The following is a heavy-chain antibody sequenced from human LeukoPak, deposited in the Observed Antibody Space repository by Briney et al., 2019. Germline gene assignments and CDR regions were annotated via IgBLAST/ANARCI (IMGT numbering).Heavy chain of an antibody. J-gene: IGHJ4*02. CDR2: INSNSGDR. Sequence: ASVKVSCKASGYTFTDYYMHWVRQAPGQGLEWMGWINSNSGDRRYARDFQGRITLTRDPSFSTAYMELSSLRSDDTAVYYCARYTVYDYIWGSMHWGQGTLVTVSS. D-gene: IGHD3-16*01. CDR1: GYTFTDYY. CDR3: ARYTVYDYIWGSMH. V-gene: IGHV1-2*02.